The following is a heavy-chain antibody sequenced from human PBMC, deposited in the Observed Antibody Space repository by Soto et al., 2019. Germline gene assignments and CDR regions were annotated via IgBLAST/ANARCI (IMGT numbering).Heavy chain of an antibody. CDR1: GYTFTSYA. V-gene: IGHV1-3*01. Sequence: ASVKVSCKASGYTFTSYAMHWVRQAPGQRLEWMGWINAGNGNTKYSQKFQGRVTVTRDTSASTAYMELSSLRSEDTAVYYCARGSGYYYWDDYWGQGTLVTVSS. CDR3: ARGSGYYYWDDY. CDR2: INAGNGNT. J-gene: IGHJ4*02. D-gene: IGHD3-22*01.